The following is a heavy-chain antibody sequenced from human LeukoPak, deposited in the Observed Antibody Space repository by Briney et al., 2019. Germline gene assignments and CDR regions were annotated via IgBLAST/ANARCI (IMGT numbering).Heavy chain of an antibody. CDR3: ARARFCSGGSCYAEY. CDR2: IYPGDSDT. J-gene: IGHJ4*02. Sequence: GESLKISCKGSGYSFTTYWIGWVRQMPGKGLEWMGIIYPGDSDTRYSPSFQGQVTISADKSISTAYLPWSSLKASDTAIYYCARARFCSGGSCYAEYWGQGTLVTVSS. V-gene: IGHV5-51*01. D-gene: IGHD2-15*01. CDR1: GYSFTTYW.